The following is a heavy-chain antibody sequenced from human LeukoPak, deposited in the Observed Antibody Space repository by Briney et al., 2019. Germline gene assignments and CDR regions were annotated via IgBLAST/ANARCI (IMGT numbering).Heavy chain of an antibody. V-gene: IGHV3-7*04. Sequence: PGGSLRLSCAASGFTVSSSYMSWVRQAPGKGLEWVASIKQGESERYYVDSVNGRFTISRDNAKNSLYLQMNSLRAEDTAVYYCARGDNSAFDIWGQGTMVTVSS. CDR2: IKQGESER. D-gene: IGHD3-22*01. J-gene: IGHJ3*02. CDR1: GFTVSSSY. CDR3: ARGDNSAFDI.